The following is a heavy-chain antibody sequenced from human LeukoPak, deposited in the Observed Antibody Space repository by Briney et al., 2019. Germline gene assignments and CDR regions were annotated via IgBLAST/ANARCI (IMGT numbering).Heavy chain of an antibody. CDR2: VNHSGGT. Sequence: SETLSLTCAVYGGSFSGYYWSWIRQPPGKGLEWIGEVNHSGGTNYNPSLKSRVTISVDTSKNQFSLKLSSVTAADTAVYYCARPKGPYSSSETYYFDHWGQGTLVTVSS. D-gene: IGHD6-6*01. J-gene: IGHJ4*02. CDR3: ARPKGPYSSSETYYFDH. CDR1: GGSFSGYY. V-gene: IGHV4-34*01.